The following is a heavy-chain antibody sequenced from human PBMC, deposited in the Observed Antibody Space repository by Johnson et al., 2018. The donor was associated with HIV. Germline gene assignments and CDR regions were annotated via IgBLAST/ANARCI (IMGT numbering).Heavy chain of an antibody. CDR2: ISWDGGRT. V-gene: IGHV3-43D*03. Sequence: VQLVESGGVVVQPGGSLRLSCVASGFTFADFAMHWVRQAPGKGLEWVSLISWDGGRTYYADSVKVRFTISRDNRKNSLYLQMNSLRPEDTALYYCAKDPPGSWGQGTMVTVSS. CDR1: GFTFADFA. J-gene: IGHJ3*01. D-gene: IGHD1-26*01. CDR3: AKDPPGS.